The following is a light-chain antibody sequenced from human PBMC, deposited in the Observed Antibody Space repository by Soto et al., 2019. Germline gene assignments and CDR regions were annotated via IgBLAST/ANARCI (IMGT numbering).Light chain of an antibody. Sequence: DIVMTQSPDSLAVSLGERATINCKSSQSLFFSSNNNDYLAWYQQKPGQPPKLLIYWASTRESGVPDRFSGSGSGTDFPLTISSLQAEDVAVYFCQQYYSTLQTFGQGTKVEIK. CDR1: QSLFFSSNNNDY. CDR3: QQYYSTLQT. CDR2: WAS. V-gene: IGKV4-1*01. J-gene: IGKJ1*01.